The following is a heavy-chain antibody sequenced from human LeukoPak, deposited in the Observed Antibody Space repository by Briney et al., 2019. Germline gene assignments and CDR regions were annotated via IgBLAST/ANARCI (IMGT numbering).Heavy chain of an antibody. CDR1: GGSISSGGYY. CDR2: IYYSGST. D-gene: IGHD2-15*01. Sequence: PSQTLSLTCTVSGGSISSGGYYWSWIRQHPGKGLEWIGYIYYSGSTYYNPSLKSRVTISVDTSRNQFSLKLSSVTAADTAVYYCARVVVVAATPGRFDYWGQGTLVTVSS. CDR3: ARVVVVAATPGRFDY. J-gene: IGHJ4*02. V-gene: IGHV4-31*03.